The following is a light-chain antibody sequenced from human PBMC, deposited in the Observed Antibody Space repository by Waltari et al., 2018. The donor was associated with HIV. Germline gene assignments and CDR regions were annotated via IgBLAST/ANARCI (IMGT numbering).Light chain of an antibody. CDR3: QQYNSYSQTWT. CDR2: KAS. V-gene: IGKV1-5*03. CDR1: QSISSW. Sequence: DIHMTQSPSTLSASVGDRVTITCRASQSISSWLAWYQQKPGKAPKLLIYKASSLESGVPSRFGGSGSGTEFTLTISSLQPDDFATYYCQQYNSYSQTWTFGQGTKVEIK. J-gene: IGKJ1*01.